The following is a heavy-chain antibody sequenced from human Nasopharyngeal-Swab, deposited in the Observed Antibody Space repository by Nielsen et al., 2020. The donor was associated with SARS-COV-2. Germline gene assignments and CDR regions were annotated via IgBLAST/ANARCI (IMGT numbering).Heavy chain of an antibody. Sequence: SETLSLTCAVSGGSISSGGYSWSWIRQPPGKGLEWIGEINHSGSTNYNPSLKSRVTISVDKSKNQFSLKLSSVTAADTAVYYCASLTMAGYYFDYWGQGTLVTVSS. CDR1: GGSISSGGYS. J-gene: IGHJ4*02. V-gene: IGHV4-30-2*01. CDR3: ASLTMAGYYFDY. CDR2: INHSGST. D-gene: IGHD5-24*01.